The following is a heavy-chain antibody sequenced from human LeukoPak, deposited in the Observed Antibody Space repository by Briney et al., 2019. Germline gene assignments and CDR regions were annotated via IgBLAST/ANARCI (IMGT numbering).Heavy chain of an antibody. CDR3: ATIVVVPAAILRGNWFDP. D-gene: IGHD2-2*02. CDR2: FDPEDGET. J-gene: IGHJ5*02. Sequence: ASVKVSCTVSGYTLTELSMHWVRQAPGKGLEWMGGFDPEDGETIYAQKFQGRVTMTEDTSTDTAYMELSSLRSEDTAVYYCATIVVVPAAILRGNWFDPWGQGTLVTVSS. CDR1: GYTLTELS. V-gene: IGHV1-24*01.